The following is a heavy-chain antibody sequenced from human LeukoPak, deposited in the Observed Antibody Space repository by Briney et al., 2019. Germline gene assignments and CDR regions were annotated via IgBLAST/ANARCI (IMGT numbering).Heavy chain of an antibody. V-gene: IGHV5-51*01. CDR3: ARHHYGDTAYYYYGMDV. Sequence: GESLKVSCKGSGYSFTSYWIGWVRQMPGKGLEWMGSIYPGDSDTRYSPSFQGQVTISADRSISTAYLQWSSLTASDTAMYYCARHHYGDTAYYYYGMDVWGQGTTVTVSS. CDR1: GYSFTSYW. D-gene: IGHD4-17*01. CDR2: IYPGDSDT. J-gene: IGHJ6*02.